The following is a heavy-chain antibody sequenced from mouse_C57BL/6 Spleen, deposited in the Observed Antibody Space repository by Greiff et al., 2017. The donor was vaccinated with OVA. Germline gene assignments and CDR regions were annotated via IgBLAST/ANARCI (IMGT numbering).Heavy chain of an antibody. Sequence: VQLQQSGTVLARPGASVKMSCKTSGYTFTSYWMHWVKQRPGQGLEWIGAIYPGNSDTSYNQKFKGKAKLTAVTSASTAYMELSSLTNEDSAVYYCTSVIYYDYDGGFAYWGQGTLVTVSA. CDR2: IYPGNSDT. J-gene: IGHJ3*01. CDR1: GYTFTSYW. V-gene: IGHV1-5*01. CDR3: TSVIYYDYDGGFAY. D-gene: IGHD2-4*01.